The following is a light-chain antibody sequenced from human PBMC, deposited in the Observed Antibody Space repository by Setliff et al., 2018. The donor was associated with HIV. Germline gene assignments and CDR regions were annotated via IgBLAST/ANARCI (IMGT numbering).Light chain of an antibody. Sequence: EIVMTQSPATLSVSPGERAILSCRTSQSVSNNLAWYQQKSGQAPRLLIYGASIRATGIPASFSGSGSGTEFTLTIGSLQSEDFAVYYCQQYNNWPPEITFGPGTKVDIK. V-gene: IGKV3D-15*01. J-gene: IGKJ3*01. CDR1: QSVSNN. CDR2: GAS. CDR3: QQYNNWPPEIT.